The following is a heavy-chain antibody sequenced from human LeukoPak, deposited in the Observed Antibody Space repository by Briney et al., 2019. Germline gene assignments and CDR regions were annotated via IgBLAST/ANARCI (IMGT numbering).Heavy chain of an antibody. D-gene: IGHD2-15*01. Sequence: GASVKVSCKASGYTFTGYYMHWVRQAPGQGLEWMGWINPNSGGTNYAQKFQGRVTMTRDTSISTAYMELSRLRSDDTAVYYCAASRPVVVAASDAFDIWGQGTMVTVSS. V-gene: IGHV1-2*02. CDR2: INPNSGGT. CDR3: AASRPVVVAASDAFDI. J-gene: IGHJ3*02. CDR1: GYTFTGYY.